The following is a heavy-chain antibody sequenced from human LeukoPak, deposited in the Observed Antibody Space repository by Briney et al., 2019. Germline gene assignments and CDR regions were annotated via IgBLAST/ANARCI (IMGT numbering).Heavy chain of an antibody. CDR2: INWNGGST. J-gene: IGHJ4*02. V-gene: IGHV3-20*04. CDR1: GLTFSNYW. CDR3: ARVCRDGYNYCDY. Sequence: GGSLRLSCAASGLTFSNYWMSWVRQAPGKGLEWVSGINWNGGSTGYADSVKGRFTISRDNAKNSLYLQMNSLRAEDTALYYCARVCRDGYNYCDYWGQGTLVTVSS. D-gene: IGHD5-24*01.